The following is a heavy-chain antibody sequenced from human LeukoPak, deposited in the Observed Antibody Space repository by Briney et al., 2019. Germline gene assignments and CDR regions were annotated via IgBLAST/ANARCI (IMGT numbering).Heavy chain of an antibody. D-gene: IGHD3-22*01. J-gene: IGHJ3*02. CDR2: ISYDGSNK. CDR1: GFTFSSYG. Sequence: GGSLRLSCAASGFTFSSYGMHWVRRAPGKGLEWVAVISYDGSNKYYADSVKGRFTISRDNSKNTLYLQMNSLRAEDTAVYYCAKAGYYDSSGYSYDAFDIWGQGTMVTVSS. V-gene: IGHV3-30*18. CDR3: AKAGYYDSSGYSYDAFDI.